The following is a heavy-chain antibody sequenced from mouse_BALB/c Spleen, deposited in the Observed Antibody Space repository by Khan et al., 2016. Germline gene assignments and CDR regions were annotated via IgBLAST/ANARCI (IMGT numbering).Heavy chain of an antibody. J-gene: IGHJ2*01. CDR1: GFNIKDTF. Sequence: VRLQQSGAELVKPGASVKLSCTASGFNIKDTFMHWVKQRPEQGLEWIGRIDPANGNTKYDPKFQGKATIKADTSSNTAYLQLSSLTSEDTAVYYCARRGPIYYYGSTYGYWGQGTTLTVSS. CDR3: ARRGPIYYYGSTYGY. CDR2: IDPANGNT. V-gene: IGHV14-3*02. D-gene: IGHD1-1*01.